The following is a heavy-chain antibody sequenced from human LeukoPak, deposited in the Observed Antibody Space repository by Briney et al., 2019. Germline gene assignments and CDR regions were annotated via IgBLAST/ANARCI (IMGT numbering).Heavy chain of an antibody. J-gene: IGHJ4*02. Sequence: ASVKVSCKASGYTFTSYYMHWVRQAPGQGLEWMGIINPSGGSTSYAQKFQGKVTMTRDTSTSTVYMELSSLRSEDTAVYFCARDGELPGTPRYWGQGTLVTVSS. V-gene: IGHV1-46*01. CDR3: ARDGELPGTPRY. CDR1: GYTFTSYY. CDR2: INPSGGST. D-gene: IGHD1-14*01.